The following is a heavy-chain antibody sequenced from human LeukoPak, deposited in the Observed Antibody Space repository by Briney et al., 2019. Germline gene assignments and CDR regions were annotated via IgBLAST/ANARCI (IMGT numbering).Heavy chain of an antibody. CDR1: GLSFSSFA. CDR3: ARASWVSSAAAAR. Sequence: GGSLRLSCAASGLSFSSFAMSWVRQAPARGLEWLSSMKGTGETFYGDSVRGRVTVFRDDSRNTVYLQLNNLRVEDTAIYYCARASWVSSAAAARWGQGTVVTVS. V-gene: IGHV3-23*01. J-gene: IGHJ4*02. D-gene: IGHD2-15*01. CDR2: MKGTGET.